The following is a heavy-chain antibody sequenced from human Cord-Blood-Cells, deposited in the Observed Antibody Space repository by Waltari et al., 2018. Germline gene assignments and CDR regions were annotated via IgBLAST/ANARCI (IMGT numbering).Heavy chain of an antibody. CDR1: GGSISSGGYY. J-gene: IGHJ4*02. V-gene: IGHV4-31*03. CDR3: ARYPSYSSSFDY. Sequence: QVQLQESGPGLVKPSQTLSLTCTVSGGSISSGGYYWSWIRQHPGKGLEWIGYIYYSGSTYYNPSRNSRVTISVDTSKNQFSLKLSSVTAADTAVYYCARYPSYSSSFDYWGQGTLVTVSS. D-gene: IGHD6-6*01. CDR2: IYYSGST.